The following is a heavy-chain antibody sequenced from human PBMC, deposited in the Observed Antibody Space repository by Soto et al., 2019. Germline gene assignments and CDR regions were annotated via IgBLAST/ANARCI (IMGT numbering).Heavy chain of an antibody. V-gene: IGHV1-8*01. J-gene: IGHJ4*02. CDR3: ARWDYGDYARFDY. CDR1: GYTFTSHD. CDR2: MNPNSGNT. D-gene: IGHD4-17*01. Sequence: QVQLVQSGAEVKKSGASVKVSCKASGYTFTSHDINWVRQATGQGLEWMGWMNPNSGNTGYAQKYQGRVTMTRNTSISTAYMELSSLRSEDTAVYYCARWDYGDYARFDYWGQGTLVTVSS.